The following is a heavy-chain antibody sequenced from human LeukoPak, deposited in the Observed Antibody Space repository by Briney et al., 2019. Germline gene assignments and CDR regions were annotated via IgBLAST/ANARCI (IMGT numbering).Heavy chain of an antibody. V-gene: IGHV7-4-1*02. CDR2: SNTNTGNQ. D-gene: IGHD4-23*01. J-gene: IGHJ3*02. CDR1: GYTFTKYA. Sequence: ASVKVSCKASGYTFTKYAVKWVRQAPGQGLEWMGWSNTNTGNQTYAQGFTGRFVFSLDTSVSTAYLQIRNLKAEDTAVYYCARQGNDAFDIWGQGTLVTVSS. CDR3: ARQGNDAFDI.